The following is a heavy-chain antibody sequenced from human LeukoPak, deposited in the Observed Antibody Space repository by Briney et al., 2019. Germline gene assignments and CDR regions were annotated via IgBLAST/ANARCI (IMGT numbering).Heavy chain of an antibody. CDR3: ARDPGDDFVVPGDP. J-gene: IGHJ5*02. D-gene: IGHD2-2*01. CDR2: INTNTGNP. CDR1: GYAFIDYA. V-gene: IGHV7-4-1*02. Sequence: ASVKVSCKASGYAFIDYANNWVRQAPGQGLEWMGWINTNTGNPTYAQGFTGRFVFSLDTSVSTTYLQISSLKAEDTAVYYCARDPGDDFVVPGDPWGQGTLVTVSS.